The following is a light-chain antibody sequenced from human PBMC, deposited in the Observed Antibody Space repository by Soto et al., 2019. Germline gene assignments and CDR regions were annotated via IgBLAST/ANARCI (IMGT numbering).Light chain of an antibody. V-gene: IGLV2-23*01. J-gene: IGLJ2*01. Sequence: QSVLTQPASVSGSPGQSITISCTGTSSDVGSYNLVSWYQQHPGKAPQLMIYEGSKRPSGVSNRFSGSKSGNTASLTISGLQAEDEADYYCCSYAGSSTLVFVGGTKLTVL. CDR3: CSYAGSSTLV. CDR2: EGS. CDR1: SSDVGSYNL.